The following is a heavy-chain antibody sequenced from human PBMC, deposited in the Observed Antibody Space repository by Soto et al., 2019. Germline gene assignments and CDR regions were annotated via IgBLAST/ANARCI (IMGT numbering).Heavy chain of an antibody. D-gene: IGHD1-26*01. J-gene: IGHJ4*02. Sequence: QVHLQELGPGLVKPSETLSLTCTVSGASIRNYYWSWIRQPPGKGLEWIGFSYYSGSTNYNPSLNSRVTMSVDTSKNQFSLKLTSVTAADTAVYYCARDQNGSPHFDYWGQGILVTVSS. CDR2: SYYSGST. CDR1: GASIRNYY. V-gene: IGHV4-59*01. CDR3: ARDQNGSPHFDY.